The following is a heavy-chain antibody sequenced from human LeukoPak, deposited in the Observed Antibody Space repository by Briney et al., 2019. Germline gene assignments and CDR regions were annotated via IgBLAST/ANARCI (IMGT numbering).Heavy chain of an antibody. D-gene: IGHD2-2*01. CDR2: VYYSGST. Sequence: TSETLSLTCKVSGGSISSSSYYCGWIRQPPGKGLEWIGSVYYSGSTYYNPSLKSRVTISIDTSKNQFSLKVSSVTATDTAVYYCARLLVVEGFDFWGQGTLVTVSS. CDR3: ARLLVVEGFDF. CDR1: GGSISSSSYY. V-gene: IGHV4-39*01. J-gene: IGHJ4*02.